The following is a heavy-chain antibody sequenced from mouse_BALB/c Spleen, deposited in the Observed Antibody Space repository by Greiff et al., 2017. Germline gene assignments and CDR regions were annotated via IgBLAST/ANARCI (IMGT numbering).Heavy chain of an antibody. D-gene: IGHD1-2*01. CDR3: ARGNYYGYLDY. Sequence: EVKVVESGGGLVQPGGSRKLSCAASGFTFSSFGMHWVRQAPEKGLEWVAYISSGSSTIYYADTVKGRFTISRDNPKNTLFLQMTSLRSEDTAMYYCARGNYYGYLDYWGQGTSVTGSS. CDR2: ISSGSSTI. CDR1: GFTFSSFG. V-gene: IGHV5-17*02. J-gene: IGHJ4*01.